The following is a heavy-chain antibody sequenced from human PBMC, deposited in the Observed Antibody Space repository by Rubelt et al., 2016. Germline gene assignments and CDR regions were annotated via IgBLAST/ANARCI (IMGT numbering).Heavy chain of an antibody. D-gene: IGHD6-19*01. CDR3: AIESSSGWYIDY. V-gene: IGHV1-2*06. Sequence: QVQLVQSGAEVKKPGASVKVSCKASGYTFTGYYMHWVRQAPGQGLEWVGRIKPNSGGTNYARKSQGRVTITWDTSISTGYLELGRLVSDDTAVFYCAIESSSGWYIDYWGQGTLVTVSS. CDR1: GYTFTGYY. J-gene: IGHJ4*02. CDR2: IKPNSGGT.